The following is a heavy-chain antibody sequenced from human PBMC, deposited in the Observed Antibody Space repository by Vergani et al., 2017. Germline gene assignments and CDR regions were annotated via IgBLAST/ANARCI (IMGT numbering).Heavy chain of an antibody. CDR2: ISAYNGNT. J-gene: IGHJ6*02. CDR3: ARDSSSSAYYYYYYGMDV. V-gene: IGHV1-18*01. CDR1: GYTFTSYG. Sequence: QVQLVQSGAEVKKPGASVKVSCKASGYTFTSYGISWVRQAPGQGLEWMGWISAYNGNTNYAQKLQGRVTMTTDTSTSTAYMELRSLRSDDTAGYYCARDSSSSAYYYYYYGMDVWGQGTTVTVSS. D-gene: IGHD6-6*01.